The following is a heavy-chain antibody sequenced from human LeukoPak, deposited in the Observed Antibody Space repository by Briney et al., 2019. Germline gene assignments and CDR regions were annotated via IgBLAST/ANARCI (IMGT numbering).Heavy chain of an antibody. CDR3: ARVIPSPLSSSIYGYYYYYYMDV. D-gene: IGHD6-6*01. V-gene: IGHV1-18*01. CDR2: ISAYNGNT. Sequence: GASVKVSCKASGYTFTSYGISWVRQAPGQGLEWMGWISAYNGNTNYAQKLQGRVTMTTDTSTSTAYMELRSLRSDDTAVYYCARVIPSPLSSSIYGYYYYYYMDVWGKGTTVTVSS. CDR1: GYTFTSYG. J-gene: IGHJ6*03.